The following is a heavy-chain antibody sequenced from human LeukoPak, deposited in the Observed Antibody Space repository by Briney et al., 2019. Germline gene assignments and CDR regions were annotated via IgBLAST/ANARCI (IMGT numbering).Heavy chain of an antibody. J-gene: IGHJ3*02. Sequence: GGSLRLSCAASGFTFSTSVMHWVRQAPGKGLEWVAVISYDGNNKYYADSVKGRFAISRDNSKNTLYLQMTSLRAEDSALYYCIKEKHYYDSSGYFGAFDMWGQGTMVTVSS. CDR2: ISYDGNNK. D-gene: IGHD3-22*01. CDR3: IKEKHYYDSSGYFGAFDM. CDR1: GFTFSTSV. V-gene: IGHV3-30*18.